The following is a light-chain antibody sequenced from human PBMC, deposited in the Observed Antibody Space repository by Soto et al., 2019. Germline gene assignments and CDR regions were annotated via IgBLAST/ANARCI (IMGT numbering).Light chain of an antibody. CDR3: SSYAGSNNFV. CDR2: EVT. Sequence: QSVLTQPASVSGSPGQSITLSCTGTSSDVGSYNLVSWYQQHPGKAPKLMIYEVTKRPSGVPDRVSASKSGNTASLTVSGLRAEDEADYYCSSYAGSNNFVFGSGTKVTVL. CDR1: SSDVGSYNL. J-gene: IGLJ1*01. V-gene: IGLV2-8*01.